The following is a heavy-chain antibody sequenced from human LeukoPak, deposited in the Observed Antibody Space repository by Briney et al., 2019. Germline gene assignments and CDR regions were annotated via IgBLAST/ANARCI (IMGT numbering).Heavy chain of an antibody. D-gene: IGHD5-12*01. CDR1: GFTFSSYT. Sequence: GGSLRLSCGGSGFTFSSYTMNWVRQAPGKGLEWVASISSSATYIYYADSVRGRFTISRDDAKKSVFLHMNSLRAEDTAVYYCVRDGGVSGYDLLDYWGQGTLVTVSS. J-gene: IGHJ4*02. V-gene: IGHV3-21*01. CDR3: VRDGGVSGYDLLDY. CDR2: ISSSATYI.